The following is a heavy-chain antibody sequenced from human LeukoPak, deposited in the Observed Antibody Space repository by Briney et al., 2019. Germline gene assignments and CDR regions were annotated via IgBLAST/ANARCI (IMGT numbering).Heavy chain of an antibody. J-gene: IGHJ4*02. CDR2: IYYSGST. CDR3: ARIRYSGYDHDY. V-gene: IGHV4-61*01. CDR1: GGSVSSGRYY. D-gene: IGHD5-12*01. Sequence: SETLSLTCTVSGGSVSSGRYYWSWIRQPPGKGLEWIGYIYYSGSTNYNPSLKSRVTISVDTSKNQFSLKLSSVTAADTAVYYCARIRYSGYDHDYWGQGTLVTVSS.